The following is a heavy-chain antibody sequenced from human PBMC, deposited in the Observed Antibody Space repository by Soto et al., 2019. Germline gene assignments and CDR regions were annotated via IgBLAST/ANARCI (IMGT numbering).Heavy chain of an antibody. CDR3: ARDPHPRTYYYYYMDV. V-gene: IGHV3-11*01. J-gene: IGHJ6*03. Sequence: QVQLVESGGGLVKPGGSLRLSCAASGFTFSDYYMSWIRQAPGKGLEWVSYISSSGSTIYYADSVKGRFTISRYNAKNSLYLKMNSLRAEDTAVYYCARDPHPRTYYYYYMDVWGKGTTVTVSS. CDR1: GFTFSDYY. CDR2: ISSSGSTI.